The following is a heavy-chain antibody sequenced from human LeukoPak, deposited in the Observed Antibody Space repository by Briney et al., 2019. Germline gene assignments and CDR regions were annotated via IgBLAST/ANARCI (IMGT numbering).Heavy chain of an antibody. CDR1: GGSISSSSYY. D-gene: IGHD6-6*01. CDR3: AGLPRVASRPAWFDP. CDR2: LYYSGST. Sequence: PSEALSLTCTVSGGSISSSSYYWGWIRQPPGKGLEWIGNLYYSGSTYYNPSLKSRVTISVDTSKNQFSLRLNSVTAADTAVYYCAGLPRVASRPAWFDPWGQGTLVTVSS. V-gene: IGHV4-39*01. J-gene: IGHJ5*02.